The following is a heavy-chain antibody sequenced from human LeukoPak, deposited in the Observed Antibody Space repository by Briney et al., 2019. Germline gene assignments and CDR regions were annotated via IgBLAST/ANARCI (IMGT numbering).Heavy chain of an antibody. D-gene: IGHD4-11*01. CDR1: GFTFSSYG. CDR3: ARDRIPTVTYYYFDY. J-gene: IGHJ4*02. CDR2: IWYDGSNK. V-gene: IGHV3-33*01. Sequence: GGSLRLSCAASGFTFSSYGMHWVRQAPGKGLEWVAVIWYDGSNKYYADSVKGRFTISRDNSKNTLYLQMNSLRAEDTAVYYCARDRIPTVTYYYFDYWGQGTLVTVSS.